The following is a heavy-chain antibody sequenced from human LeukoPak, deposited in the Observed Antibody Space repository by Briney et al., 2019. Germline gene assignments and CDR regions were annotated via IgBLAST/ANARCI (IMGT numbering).Heavy chain of an antibody. V-gene: IGHV1-24*01. CDR3: ATSVGVVIIVDAFDI. CDR2: FDPENGET. Sequence: ASVKVSCKVSGYTLTELSMHWVRQAPGKGLEWMGGFDPENGETIYAQKFQGRVTMTEDTSTDTAYMELSSLRSEDTPVYYCATSVGVVIIVDAFDIWGQGTMVTVSS. J-gene: IGHJ3*02. CDR1: GYTLTELS. D-gene: IGHD3-3*01.